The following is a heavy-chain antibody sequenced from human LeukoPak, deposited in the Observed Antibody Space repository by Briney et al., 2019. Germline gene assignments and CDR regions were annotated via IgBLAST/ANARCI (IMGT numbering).Heavy chain of an antibody. Sequence: TSETLSLTCTVSGGSISSYYWSWIRRPPGKGLEWIGYIYYSGSTNYNPSLKSRVTISVDTSKNQFSLKLSSVTAADTAVYYCARVSSGWYGYYYYGMDVWGQGTTVTVSS. CDR3: ARVSSGWYGYYYYGMDV. CDR2: IYYSGST. J-gene: IGHJ6*02. CDR1: GGSISSYY. D-gene: IGHD6-19*01. V-gene: IGHV4-59*01.